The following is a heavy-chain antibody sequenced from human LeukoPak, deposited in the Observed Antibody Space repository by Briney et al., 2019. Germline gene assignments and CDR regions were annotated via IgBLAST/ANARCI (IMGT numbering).Heavy chain of an antibody. CDR3: ARGRIKGYCSSTSCYGSWFDP. V-gene: IGHV4-34*01. D-gene: IGHD2-2*01. CDR1: GGSFSGYY. Sequence: PSETLSLTCAVYGGSFSGYYWSWIRQPPGKGLEWIGEINHSGSTNYNPSLKSRVTISVDTSKNQFSLKLSSVTAADTAVYYCARGRIKGYCSSTSCYGSWFDPWGQGTLVTVSS. CDR2: INHSGST. J-gene: IGHJ5*02.